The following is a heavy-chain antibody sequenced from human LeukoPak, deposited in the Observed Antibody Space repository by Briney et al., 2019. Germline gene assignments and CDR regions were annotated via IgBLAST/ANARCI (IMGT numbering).Heavy chain of an antibody. CDR2: IWYDGSNK. J-gene: IGHJ3*02. CDR3: ARDYVRGNAAFDI. Sequence: PGRSLRLSCAASGFTFSTYGMHWVRQAPGKGLEWVAVIWYDGSNKYYADSVKGRFTISRDNSKNTLYLQMNSLRAEDTAVYYCARDYVRGNAAFDIRGQGTMVTVSS. D-gene: IGHD3-16*01. V-gene: IGHV3-33*08. CDR1: GFTFSTYG.